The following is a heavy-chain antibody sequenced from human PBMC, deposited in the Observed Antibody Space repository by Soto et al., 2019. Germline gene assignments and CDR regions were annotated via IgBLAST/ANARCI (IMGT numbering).Heavy chain of an antibody. V-gene: IGHV2-70*11. J-gene: IGHJ1*01. Sequence: SGPTLGNPTQTLTPTCTFSGFSLSTSGMCVSWIRQPPGKALEWLARIDWDDDKYYSTSLKTRLTISKDTSKNQVVLTMTNMDPVDTATYYCARIVERHPKRGSTEYFQHWGQGTLVTVSS. CDR3: ARIVERHPKRGSTEYFQH. D-gene: IGHD2-15*01. CDR1: GFSLSTSGMC. CDR2: IDWDDDK.